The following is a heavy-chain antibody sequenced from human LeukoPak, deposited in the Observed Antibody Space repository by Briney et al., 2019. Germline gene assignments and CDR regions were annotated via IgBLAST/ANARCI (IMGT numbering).Heavy chain of an antibody. V-gene: IGHV4-61*08. CDR1: GGSISSGGYY. CDR3: ARGYNWNSPRFDP. D-gene: IGHD1-7*01. Sequence: SETLSLTCTVSGGSISSGGYYWSWIRQHPGKGLEWIGYIYYSGSTYYNPSLKSRVTISVDTSKNQFSLKLSSVTAADTAVYYCARGYNWNSPRFDPWGQGTLVTVSS. CDR2: IYYSGST. J-gene: IGHJ5*02.